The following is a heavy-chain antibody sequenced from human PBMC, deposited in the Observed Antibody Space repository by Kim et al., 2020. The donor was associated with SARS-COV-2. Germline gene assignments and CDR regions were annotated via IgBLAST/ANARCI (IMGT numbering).Heavy chain of an antibody. J-gene: IGHJ4*02. CDR3: ARDFGTYYDRSGYYRHY. Sequence: VKGRFTISRDNSKNTLYLQVNSLRAGDTVVYYCARDFGTYYDRSGYYRHYWGQGTLVTVSS. D-gene: IGHD3-22*01. V-gene: IGHV3-30*07.